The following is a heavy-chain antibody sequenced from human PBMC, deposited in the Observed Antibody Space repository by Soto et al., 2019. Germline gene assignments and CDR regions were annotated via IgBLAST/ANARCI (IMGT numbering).Heavy chain of an antibody. CDR2: IWYDGSNK. CDR3: ARGEGDGYNSRDSDAFDI. J-gene: IGHJ3*02. V-gene: IGHV3-33*01. CDR1: GFTFSSYG. D-gene: IGHD5-12*01. Sequence: GGSLRLSCASSGFTFSSYGMHLVRQAPGKGLEWVAVIWYDGSNKYYADSVKGRFTISRDNSKNTLYLQMNSLRAEDTAVYYCARGEGDGYNSRDSDAFDIWGQGTMVTVSS.